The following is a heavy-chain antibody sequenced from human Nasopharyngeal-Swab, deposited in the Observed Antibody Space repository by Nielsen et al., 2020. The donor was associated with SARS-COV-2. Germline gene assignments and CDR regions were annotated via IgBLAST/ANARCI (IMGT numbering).Heavy chain of an antibody. CDR2: FRWNSGSI. J-gene: IGHJ4*02. V-gene: IGHV3-9*01. Sequence: GGSLRLSCAASGFTFDDYAMHWVRQAPGKGLGWVSGFRWNSGSIGYADSVKGRFTISRNNPTTSLYLQMNSLRAEDTALYYCAKTLDYYDRSGYRDYWGQGTLVTVSS. CDR3: AKTLDYYDRSGYRDY. CDR1: GFTFDDYA. D-gene: IGHD3-22*01.